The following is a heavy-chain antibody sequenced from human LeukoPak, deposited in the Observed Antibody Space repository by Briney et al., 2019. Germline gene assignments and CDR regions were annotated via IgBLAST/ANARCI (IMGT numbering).Heavy chain of an antibody. V-gene: IGHV3-30-3*01. CDR2: ISYDGSNK. CDR3: ARAAAGTDYYYYYMDV. J-gene: IGHJ6*03. Sequence: PGGSLRLSCAASGFTFSSYAMHWVRQAPGKGLEWVAVISYDGSNKYYADSVKGRFTISRDNSKNTLYLQMNSLRAEDTAVYYCARAAAGTDYYYYYMDVWGKGTTVTVSS. CDR1: GFTFSSYA. D-gene: IGHD6-13*01.